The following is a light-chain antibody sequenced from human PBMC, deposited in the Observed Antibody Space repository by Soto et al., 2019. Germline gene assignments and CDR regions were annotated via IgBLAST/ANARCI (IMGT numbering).Light chain of an antibody. J-gene: IGKJ1*01. V-gene: IGKV1-5*01. CDR3: QQYNSYSRGT. CDR1: QSISSW. Sequence: DIQMTQSPSTLSASVGDRVTITCRASQSISSWLAWYQQKPGKAPKLLIYDASSLESGVPSRFSGSGSGTEFTLTISSLQPDDFATYSCQQYNSYSRGTFGQGTKVEIK. CDR2: DAS.